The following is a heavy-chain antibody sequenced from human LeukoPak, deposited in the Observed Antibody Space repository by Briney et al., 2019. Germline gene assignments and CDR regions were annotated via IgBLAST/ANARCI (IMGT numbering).Heavy chain of an antibody. CDR3: ARVIGYSYGSLDF. CDR2: ISNSGST. D-gene: IGHD5-18*01. V-gene: IGHV4-59*08. CDR1: GXSXXTYY. J-gene: IGHJ4*02. Sequence: SETLSLTCTVSGXSXXTYYXXXXXXPPXXGLEWIGFISNSGSTNYNPSLESRVTISVDTSKNHISLKLTSVTAADTAVYYCARVIGYSYGSLDFWGQGILVTVSS.